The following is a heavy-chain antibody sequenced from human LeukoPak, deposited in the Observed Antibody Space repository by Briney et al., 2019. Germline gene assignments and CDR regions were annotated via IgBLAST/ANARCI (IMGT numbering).Heavy chain of an antibody. Sequence: PSETLSLTCTVAGGSISSYYWSWIRQPPGKGLEWIGYIYYSGSTNYNPSLKSRVTISVDTSKNQFSLKLSSVTAADTAVYYCARDREFGAYGMDVWGQGTTVTVSS. D-gene: IGHD3-10*01. CDR1: GGSISSYY. V-gene: IGHV4-59*01. CDR2: IYYSGST. CDR3: ARDREFGAYGMDV. J-gene: IGHJ6*02.